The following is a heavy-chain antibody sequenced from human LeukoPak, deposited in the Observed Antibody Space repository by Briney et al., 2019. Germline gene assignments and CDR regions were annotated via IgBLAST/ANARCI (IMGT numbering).Heavy chain of an antibody. CDR2: INHSGST. J-gene: IGHJ4*02. Sequence: KPSETLSLTCAVYGGSFSGYYWSWIRQPPGKGLEWIGEINHSGSTNYNPSLKSRVTISVDTSKNQFSLKLSSVTAADTAVYYCARHVAGVQWLLDYFDYWGQGTLVTVSS. V-gene: IGHV4-34*01. CDR1: GGSFSGYY. CDR3: ARHVAGVQWLLDYFDY. D-gene: IGHD6-19*01.